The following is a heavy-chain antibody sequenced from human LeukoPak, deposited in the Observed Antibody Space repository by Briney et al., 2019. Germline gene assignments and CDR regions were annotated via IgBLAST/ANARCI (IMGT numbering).Heavy chain of an antibody. CDR3: ARDPDLYCSGGSCNTFDY. V-gene: IGHV1-2*02. Sequence: ASVKVSCEASGYTFTGYYMHWVRQAPGQGLEWMGWINPNSGGTNYAQKFQGRVTMSRDTSISTAYMELSRLRSDDTAVYYCARDPDLYCSGGSCNTFDYWGQGTLVTVSS. J-gene: IGHJ4*02. D-gene: IGHD2-15*01. CDR1: GYTFTGYY. CDR2: INPNSGGT.